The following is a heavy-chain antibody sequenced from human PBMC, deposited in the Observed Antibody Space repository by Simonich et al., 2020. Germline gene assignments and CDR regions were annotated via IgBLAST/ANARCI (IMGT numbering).Heavy chain of an antibody. CDR3: ARGLGAGWCDAFDI. D-gene: IGHD6-19*01. J-gene: IGHJ3*02. V-gene: IGHV3-33*01. CDR1: GFTFSSYG. CDR2: IWYDGSNK. Sequence: QVQLVESGGGVVQPGRSLRLSFAASGFTFSSYGMHWVRQAPGKGREWVAVIWYDGSNKYYADSVKGRLTISRDNSKNTLYLQMNSLRAEDTAVYYCARGLGAGWCDAFDIWGQGTMVTVSS.